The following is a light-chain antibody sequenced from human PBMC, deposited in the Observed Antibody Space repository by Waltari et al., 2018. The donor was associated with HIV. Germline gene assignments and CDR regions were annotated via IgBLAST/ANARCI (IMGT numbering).Light chain of an antibody. J-gene: IGKJ2*02. CDR2: GAS. CDR1: QIVIGDY. V-gene: IGKV3-20*01. CDR3: QQYGSSPCT. Sequence: EIVLTQSPATMSLSPGKRATLSCKAIQIVIGDYLAWYQQKPDQAPMLLIYGASTRATDVPERFSGSGSGTLFTLTINRLEPEDFAMYYCQQYGSSPCTFGRGTNLDIK.